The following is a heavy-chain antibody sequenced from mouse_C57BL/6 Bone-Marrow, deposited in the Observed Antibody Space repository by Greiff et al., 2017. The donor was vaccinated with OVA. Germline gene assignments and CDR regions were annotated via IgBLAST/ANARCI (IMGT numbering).Heavy chain of an antibody. V-gene: IGHV1-82*01. CDR1: GYAFSSSW. CDR2: IYPGDGDT. CDR3: AFNYDYDRYFDY. J-gene: IGHJ2*01. D-gene: IGHD2-4*01. Sequence: VQLQQSGPELVKPGASVKISCKASGYAFSSSWMNWVKQRPGKGLEWIGRIYPGDGDTNYNGKFKGKATLTADKSSSTAYMQLSSLTSEDSAVYVCAFNYDYDRYFDYWGQGTTLTVSS.